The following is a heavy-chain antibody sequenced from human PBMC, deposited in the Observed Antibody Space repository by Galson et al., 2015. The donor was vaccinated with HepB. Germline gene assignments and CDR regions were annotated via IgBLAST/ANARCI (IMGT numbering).Heavy chain of an antibody. Sequence: SLRLSCAAPGFTFSSYGMHWVRQAPGKGLEWVAVIWYDGSNKYYADSVKGRFTISRDNSKNTLYLQMNSLRAEDTAVYYCARESSGLEGGSGSYFDYWGQGTLVTVSS. J-gene: IGHJ4*02. CDR2: IWYDGSNK. CDR1: GFTFSSYG. CDR3: ARESSGLEGGSGSYFDY. V-gene: IGHV3-33*01. D-gene: IGHD3-10*01.